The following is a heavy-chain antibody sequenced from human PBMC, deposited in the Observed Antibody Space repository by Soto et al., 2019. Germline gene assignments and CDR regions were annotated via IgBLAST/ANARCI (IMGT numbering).Heavy chain of an antibody. J-gene: IGHJ6*02. V-gene: IGHV4-30-4*02. CDR3: AREMRYCENGLCQSYCMDV. Sequence: SDTLSLTCTVSGAYISTGDYYWSWILHPPGKGLEWIGYSHNSGSTFYNPSLRGRVTISIDTSKNQFSLKLSSVTATDTAVYFCAREMRYCENGLCQSYCMDVWGQGTTVTV. D-gene: IGHD3-9*01. CDR2: SHNSGST. CDR1: GAYISTGDYY.